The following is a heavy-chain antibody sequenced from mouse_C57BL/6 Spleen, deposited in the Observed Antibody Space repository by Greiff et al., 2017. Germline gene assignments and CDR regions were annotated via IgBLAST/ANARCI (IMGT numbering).Heavy chain of an antibody. V-gene: IGHV1-80*01. D-gene: IGHD2-1*01. CDR3: ARAPGNCGNYGGGAMDY. J-gene: IGHJ4*01. CDR2: IYPGDGDT. CDR1: GYAFSSYW. Sequence: QVQLQQSGAELVKPGASVKISCKASGYAFSSYWMNWVKQRPGQGLEWIGQIYPGDGDTNYNGKFKGKATLTADKSSSTAYMQLSSLTSEGSAVYVCARAPGNCGNYGGGAMDYWGQGTSVTVSA.